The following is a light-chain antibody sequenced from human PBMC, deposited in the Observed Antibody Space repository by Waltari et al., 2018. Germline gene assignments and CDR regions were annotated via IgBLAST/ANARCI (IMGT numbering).Light chain of an antibody. V-gene: IGKV4-1*01. Sequence: DIVLTQSPESLAVSLGERDTINCISSRSVFLSSTNKNYLAWYQQKPGQPPKLLIYWASTRESGVPDRFSGSGSGTDFTLTISSLQAEDVAVYYCQQYYNSPRTFGQGTKVEI. CDR2: WAS. CDR1: RSVFLSSTNKNY. CDR3: QQYYNSPRT. J-gene: IGKJ1*01.